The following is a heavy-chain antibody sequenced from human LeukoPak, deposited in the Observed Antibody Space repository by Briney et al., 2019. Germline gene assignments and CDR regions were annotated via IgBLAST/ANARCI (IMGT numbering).Heavy chain of an antibody. D-gene: IGHD1-26*01. CDR2: IYYSGST. V-gene: IGHV4-59*08. CDR3: ARGHVGYFGRLFL. CDR1: SGSISGYY. J-gene: IGHJ3*01. Sequence: SETLSLTCTVSSGSISGYYWSWIRQPPGKGLEWIGYIYYSGSTNYNPSLKSRVTISVDTSKNQFSLKLSSVTAADTAVYYCARGHVGYFGRLFLWGQGTMVTVSS.